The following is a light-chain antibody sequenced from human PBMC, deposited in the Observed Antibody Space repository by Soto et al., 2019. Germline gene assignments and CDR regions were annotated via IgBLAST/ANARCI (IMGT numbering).Light chain of an antibody. Sequence: EIVLTQSPGTLSLSPGERATLSCRASQSVTNDYVAWYQRKPGQAPRLLLYGASYRATDIPRRFSGSGSGKDFTLTITRLEPADFAVYYCQQYGSSPPTFGQGTKVEIK. J-gene: IGKJ1*01. CDR2: GAS. V-gene: IGKV3-20*01. CDR1: QSVTNDY. CDR3: QQYGSSPPT.